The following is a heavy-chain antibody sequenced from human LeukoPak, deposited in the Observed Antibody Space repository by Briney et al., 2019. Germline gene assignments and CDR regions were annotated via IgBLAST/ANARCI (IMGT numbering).Heavy chain of an antibody. J-gene: IGHJ4*02. Sequence: EASVKVSCKASGGTFSSYAISWVRQAPGQGLEWMGGIIPIFGTANYAQKFQGRVTITTDESTSTAYMELSSLRSEDTAVYYSARDRDGYRGGYYFDYWGQGTLVTVSS. D-gene: IGHD5-24*01. V-gene: IGHV1-69*05. CDR1: GGTFSSYA. CDR2: IIPIFGTA. CDR3: ARDRDGYRGGYYFDY.